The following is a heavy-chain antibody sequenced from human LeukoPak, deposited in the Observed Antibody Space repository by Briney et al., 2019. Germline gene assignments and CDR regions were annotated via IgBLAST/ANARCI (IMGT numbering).Heavy chain of an antibody. Sequence: RSGGSLRLSCAASGFTFSSYAMSWVRQAPGKGLEWVSVISGGSTTIYYADSVKGRFTISRDNSKNTLYLQMNSLRAEDTAVYYCGSEISPGSTCYDYWGQGTLVTVSS. CDR2: ISGGSTTI. D-gene: IGHD3-3*02. CDR3: GSEISPGSTCYDY. J-gene: IGHJ4*02. CDR1: GFTFSSYA. V-gene: IGHV3-23*01.